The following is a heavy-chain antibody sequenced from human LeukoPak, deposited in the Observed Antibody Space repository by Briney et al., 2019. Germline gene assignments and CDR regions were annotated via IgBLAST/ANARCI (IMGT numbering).Heavy chain of an antibody. CDR2: IYYSGST. CDR1: GGSISSYY. Sequence: PETLSLTCTVSGGSISSYYWSWIRQPPGKGLEWIGYIYYSGSTNYNPSLKSRVTISVDTSKNQFSLKLSSVTAADTAVYYCARGARYYDILTGYSRSYYFDYWGQGTLVTVSS. D-gene: IGHD3-9*01. V-gene: IGHV4-59*01. CDR3: ARGARYYDILTGYSRSYYFDY. J-gene: IGHJ4*02.